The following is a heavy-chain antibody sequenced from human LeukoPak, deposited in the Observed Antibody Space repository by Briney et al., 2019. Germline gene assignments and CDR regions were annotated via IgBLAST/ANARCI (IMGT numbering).Heavy chain of an antibody. CDR3: AKDYGYSSDYYGFPFAPPDY. V-gene: IGHV1-46*01. CDR1: GYSFISNY. Sequence: ASVKVSCKASGYSFISNYIHWVRQAPGQGLEWMGVINPNGASTRYAQKFQGRVTMTSDTSTSTVYMELSSLRSGDTAVYYCAKDYGYSSDYYGFPFAPPDYWGQGTLVTVSS. D-gene: IGHD6-19*01. J-gene: IGHJ4*02. CDR2: INPNGAST.